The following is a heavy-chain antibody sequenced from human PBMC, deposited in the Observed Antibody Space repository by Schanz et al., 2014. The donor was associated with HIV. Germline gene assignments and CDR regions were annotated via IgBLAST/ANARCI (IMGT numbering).Heavy chain of an antibody. CDR2: ITSSSSYI. J-gene: IGHJ2*01. V-gene: IGHV3-21*01. D-gene: IGHD2-8*01. CDR1: GFTFNKYS. Sequence: EQLVESGGGLVKPGGSLRLSCVASGFTFNKYSMNWVRQAPGKGLEWVSSITSSSSYIYYADSLKGRFTVSRDNAKNSLYLEINSLRVEDTAIYYCARDESAQWFFDLWGRGTLLTVSS. CDR3: ARDESAQWFFDL.